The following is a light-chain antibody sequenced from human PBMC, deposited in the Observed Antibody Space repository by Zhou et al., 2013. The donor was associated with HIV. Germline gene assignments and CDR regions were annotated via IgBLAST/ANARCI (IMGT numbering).Light chain of an antibody. Sequence: DIQMTQSPSTLSASVGDRVTITCRASQSISSWLAWYQQKPGKAPRLLIYQASTLQSGVPSRFSGSGSGTDFTLTISSLQPEDFATYYCQQAYSFPWTFGQGTKVEIK. CDR3: QQAYSFPWT. CDR2: QAS. J-gene: IGKJ1*01. CDR1: QSISSW. V-gene: IGKV1-5*03.